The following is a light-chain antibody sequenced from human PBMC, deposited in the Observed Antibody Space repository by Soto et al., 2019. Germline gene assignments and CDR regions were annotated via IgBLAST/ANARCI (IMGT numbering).Light chain of an antibody. V-gene: IGKV3-20*01. J-gene: IGKJ5*01. CDR1: QSITEK. CDR3: QQYGSSPIT. Sequence: IVMTQSPYTMSPPLGERAPLSCRASQSITEKVVWYQQKPGQAPRLLIYGASSRATGIPDRFSGSGSGTDFTLTISRLEPEDFAVYYCQQYGSSPITFGQGTRLEIK. CDR2: GAS.